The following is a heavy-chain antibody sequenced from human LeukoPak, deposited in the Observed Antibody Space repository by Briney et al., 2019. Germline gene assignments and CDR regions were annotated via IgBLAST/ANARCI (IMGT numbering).Heavy chain of an antibody. D-gene: IGHD2-2*02. J-gene: IGHJ3*02. Sequence: GGSLRLSCAASGFSFSSSAMNWVRHAPGKGLEWISYISNSGHLMYYADSVKGRFTISRDNAKNSLYLQMNSLRAEDMAVYYCATYTTSRVFYMWGQGTMVAVSS. V-gene: IGHV3-48*03. CDR2: ISNSGHLM. CDR3: ATYTTSRVFYM. CDR1: GFSFSSSA.